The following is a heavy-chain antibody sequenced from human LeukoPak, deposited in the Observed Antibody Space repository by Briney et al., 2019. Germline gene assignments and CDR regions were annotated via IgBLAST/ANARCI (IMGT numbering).Heavy chain of an antibody. CDR1: VFTLSTYG. CDR2: IWYDGSNR. V-gene: IGHV3-33*01. CDR3: ARGPYGSGNYGYFDY. J-gene: IGHJ4*02. D-gene: IGHD3-10*01. Sequence: GGSLRLSCAPSVFTLSTYGMHWVRQAPREGLEWVAVIWYDGSNRYYVVPVKGRFTISRNNSKNSLHLQMNSLRGEDTAVYYCARGPYGSGNYGYFDYWGQGTLVTVSS.